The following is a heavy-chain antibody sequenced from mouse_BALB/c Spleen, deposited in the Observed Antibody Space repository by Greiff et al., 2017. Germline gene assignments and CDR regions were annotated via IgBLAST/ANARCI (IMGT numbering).Heavy chain of an antibody. Sequence: EVKLMESGGGLVKPGGSLKLSCAASGFTFSSYAMSWVRQSPEKRLEWVAEISSGGSYTYYPDTVTGRFTISRDNAKNTLYLEMSSLRSEDTAMYYCARAGNYPRMYAMDYWGQGTSVTVSS. CDR2: ISSGGSYT. V-gene: IGHV5-9-4*01. CDR1: GFTFSSYA. D-gene: IGHD2-1*01. J-gene: IGHJ4*01. CDR3: ARAGNYPRMYAMDY.